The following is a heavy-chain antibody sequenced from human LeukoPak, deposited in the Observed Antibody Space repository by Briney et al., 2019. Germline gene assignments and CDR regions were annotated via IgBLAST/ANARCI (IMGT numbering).Heavy chain of an antibody. CDR3: ATKQWLAPPPDS. CDR2: INTDGTVT. Sequence: GGSLRLSCAASGFTFSKYWMLWVRQAPGKGLESVSRINTDGTVTTYADSVKGRFTVSRDNADNTMFLQMNSVRVEDTAVYYCATKQWLAPPPDSWGQGTPVTVSS. J-gene: IGHJ4*02. D-gene: IGHD6-19*01. V-gene: IGHV3-74*01. CDR1: GFTFSKYW.